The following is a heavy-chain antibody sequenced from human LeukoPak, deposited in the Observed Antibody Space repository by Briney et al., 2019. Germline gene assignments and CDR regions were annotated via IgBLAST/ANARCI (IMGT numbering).Heavy chain of an antibody. CDR1: GFTFSSYA. D-gene: IGHD5-24*01. Sequence: GGSLRLSCAASGFTFSSYAMSWVRQAPGKGLEWVSAISGSGGSTYYADSVKGRFTISRDNSKNTLYLQMNSLRAEDTAVYYCAKEDVATTAWNPRPWFDPWGQGTLVTVSS. V-gene: IGHV3-23*01. J-gene: IGHJ5*02. CDR3: AKEDVATTAWNPRPWFDP. CDR2: ISGSGGST.